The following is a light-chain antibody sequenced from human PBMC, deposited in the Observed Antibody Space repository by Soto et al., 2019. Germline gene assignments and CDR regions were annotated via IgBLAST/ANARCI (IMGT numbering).Light chain of an antibody. CDR1: QTINSNY. V-gene: IGKV3-20*01. Sequence: EIILTQSPGTLSLSPGERATLSCRASQTINSNYLIWYQQKSGQAPRLLIYGAFSRATGIPDRFRGSGSGTDFTLTINRLEPEDFAVYYCQHYGSPRWTFGQGTKVDIK. CDR2: GAF. CDR3: QHYGSPRWT. J-gene: IGKJ1*01.